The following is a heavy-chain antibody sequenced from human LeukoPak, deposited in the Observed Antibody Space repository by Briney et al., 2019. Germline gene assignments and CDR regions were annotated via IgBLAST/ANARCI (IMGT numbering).Heavy chain of an antibody. Sequence: SCKASGYTLTGYYMHWVRQAPGKGLEWVAVMSFDGTHIYYADSVKGRFTISRDNSKNTLYLQMNSLRAEDTAVYYCARCSGYGMDVWGQGTTVTVSS. J-gene: IGHJ6*02. CDR1: GYTLTGYY. V-gene: IGHV3-30-3*01. D-gene: IGHD3-10*02. CDR2: MSFDGTHI. CDR3: ARCSGYGMDV.